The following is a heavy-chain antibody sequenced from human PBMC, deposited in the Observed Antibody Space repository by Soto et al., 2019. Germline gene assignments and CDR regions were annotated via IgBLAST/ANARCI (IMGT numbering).Heavy chain of an antibody. J-gene: IGHJ4*02. CDR3: VKDLPGHTVKDY. CDR2: ISSNGGST. CDR1: GLTFSIYA. Sequence: PGGSLRLSCSACGLTFSIYAMHGFRKAQGKGLEYVSAISSNGGSTYYADSVKGRFTISRDNSKNTLYLQMSSLRAEDTAVYYRVKDLPGHTVKDYWGQGTLVTVSS. V-gene: IGHV3-64D*06. D-gene: IGHD4-17*01.